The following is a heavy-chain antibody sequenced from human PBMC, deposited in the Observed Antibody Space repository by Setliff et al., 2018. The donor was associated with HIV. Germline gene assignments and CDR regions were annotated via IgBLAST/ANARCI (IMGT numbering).Heavy chain of an antibody. CDR1: RGTFTSYA. V-gene: IGHV1-69*10. J-gene: IGHJ5*02. D-gene: IGHD3-22*01. CDR2: IISILNVA. Sequence: SVKVSCKTSRGTFTSYAFTWVRKAPGQGLEWMGGIISILNVATYAQKFHGRVTITADKSTSTVYQELSSLRSEDSAVYFYSSVTVELYHDHARGFDPWGQGTLVPVSS. CDR3: SSVTVELYHDHARGFDP.